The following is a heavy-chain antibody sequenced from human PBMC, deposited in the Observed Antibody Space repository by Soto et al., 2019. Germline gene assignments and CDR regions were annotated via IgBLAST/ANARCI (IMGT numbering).Heavy chain of an antibody. CDR1: GYSFTSYW. Sequence: PGESLKISCKGSGYSFTSYWISCVRQMPWKGLEWMGMIDPSDSYTNYSPSFQGHVTISADKSISTAYLQWSSLKASDTAMYYCARHSWDIVVVPAAIGWFDPWGQGTMVTVSS. CDR2: IDPSDSYT. V-gene: IGHV5-10-1*01. CDR3: ARHSWDIVVVPAAIGWFDP. D-gene: IGHD2-2*01. J-gene: IGHJ5*02.